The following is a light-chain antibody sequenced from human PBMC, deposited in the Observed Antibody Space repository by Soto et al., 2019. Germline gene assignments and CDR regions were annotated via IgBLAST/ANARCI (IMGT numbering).Light chain of an antibody. Sequence: QSALTQPASVSGSPGQSITISCTGTSSDVGSYNLVSWYQHHPGKAPKLMIYEGSKRPSGVSSRFSGSKSGNTASLTISGLQAEDEADYYCCSYAGTRTIYVFGTGTKVTV. CDR1: SSDVGSYNL. V-gene: IGLV2-23*01. CDR2: EGS. J-gene: IGLJ1*01. CDR3: CSYAGTRTIYV.